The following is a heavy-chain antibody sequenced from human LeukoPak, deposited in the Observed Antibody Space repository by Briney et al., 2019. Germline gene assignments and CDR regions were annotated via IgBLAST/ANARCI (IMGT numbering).Heavy chain of an antibody. CDR1: GGSISSYY. CDR2: IYYSGST. D-gene: IGHD5-24*01. V-gene: IGHV4-59*01. CDR3: ARWGDGYNNY. J-gene: IGHJ4*02. Sequence: PSETLSLTCTVSGGSISSYYWSWIRQPPGKGLEWIGYIYYSGSTNYNPSLKSRVTIPVDTSKNQFSLKLSSVTAADTAVYYCARWGDGYNNYWGQGTLVTVSS.